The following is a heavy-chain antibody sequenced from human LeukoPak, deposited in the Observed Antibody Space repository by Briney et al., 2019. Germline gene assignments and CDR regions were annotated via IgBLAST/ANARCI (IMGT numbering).Heavy chain of an antibody. Sequence: AAVKVSCKASGYTFTSYYMHWVRQAPGQGLEWMGIINLNGGSTSYAQKFQGRVTMTRDMSTSTVYMELSSLRSEDTAVYYCARDFSGSSAYYYMDVWGKGTTVTVSS. D-gene: IGHD6-6*01. J-gene: IGHJ6*03. CDR3: ARDFSGSSAYYYMDV. V-gene: IGHV1-46*01. CDR1: GYTFTSYY. CDR2: INLNGGST.